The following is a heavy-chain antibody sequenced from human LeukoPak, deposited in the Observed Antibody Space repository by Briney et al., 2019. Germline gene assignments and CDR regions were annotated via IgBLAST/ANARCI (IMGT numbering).Heavy chain of an antibody. CDR2: ISSTGSDK. D-gene: IGHD3-22*01. V-gene: IGHV3-21*06. CDR3: ATTLYDSAGFYWGLLAS. CDR1: GFTFSSYW. J-gene: IGHJ4*02. Sequence: GGSLRLSCAASGFTFSSYWMHWVRQAPGKGLEWVSSISSTGSDKYYGDSVKGRFTISRDNTKNSLYLQMNSLRAEDTAVYYCATTLYDSAGFYWGLLASWGQGALVTVSS.